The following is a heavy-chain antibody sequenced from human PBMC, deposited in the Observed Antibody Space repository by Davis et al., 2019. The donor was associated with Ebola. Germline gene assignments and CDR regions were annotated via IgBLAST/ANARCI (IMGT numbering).Heavy chain of an antibody. D-gene: IGHD2-2*01. V-gene: IGHV1-46*01. J-gene: IGHJ4*02. CDR3: ARSLLTYCSSTSCPIDY. CDR1: GYTFTSYY. CDR2: INPSGGST. Sequence: ASVKVSCKASGYTFTSYYMHWVRQAPGQGLEWMGIINPSGGSTSYAQKFQGRVTMTRDTSTSTVYMELSSLRSEDTAVYYCARSLLTYCSSTSCPIDYWGQGTLVTVSS.